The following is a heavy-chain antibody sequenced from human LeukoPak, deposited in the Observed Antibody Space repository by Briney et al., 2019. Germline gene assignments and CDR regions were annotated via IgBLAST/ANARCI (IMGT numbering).Heavy chain of an antibody. D-gene: IGHD1-14*01. CDR1: GFTFSSYW. Sequence: WGSLTLTCAASGFTFSSYWLSWVRQAPGKGLEWVANIKRDGSEKYYVDSVKGRFTISRDNAKNSLSLQMKSLRANDTAVYYFSPDSPETAAVFYSGEGALVTVSS. CDR2: IKRDGSEK. V-gene: IGHV3-7*01. J-gene: IGHJ4*02. CDR3: SPDSPETAAVFY.